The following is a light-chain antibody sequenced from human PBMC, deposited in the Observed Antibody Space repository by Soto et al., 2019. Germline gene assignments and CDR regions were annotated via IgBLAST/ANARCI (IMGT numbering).Light chain of an antibody. CDR2: YDG. J-gene: IGLJ1*01. Sequence: SYELTQPPPVSVAPGKTARITCRENNMGSKSVHWYQQKPGQAPILFIGYDGGRPPGIPERFSGSNSVNKATLTISRVEAGDEADYYCQVWEGHSDHDVFVSGTTLTLL. CDR1: NMGSKS. CDR3: QVWEGHSDHDV. V-gene: IGLV3-21*01.